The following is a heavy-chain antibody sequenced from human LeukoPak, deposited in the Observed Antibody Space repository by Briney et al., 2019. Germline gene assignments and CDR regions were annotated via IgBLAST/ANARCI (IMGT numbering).Heavy chain of an antibody. D-gene: IGHD3-9*01. CDR1: GGSISSGGYY. CDR3: ARDLGSVTTYYHILTPRGGYFDY. Sequence: SQTLSLTCTVSGGSISSGGYYWSWIRQHPGKGLGWIGYIYYSGSTYYNPSLKSRVTISVDTSKNQFSLKLSSVTAADTAVYYCARDLGSVTTYYHILTPRGGYFDYWGQGTLVTVSS. J-gene: IGHJ4*02. CDR2: IYYSGST. V-gene: IGHV4-31*03.